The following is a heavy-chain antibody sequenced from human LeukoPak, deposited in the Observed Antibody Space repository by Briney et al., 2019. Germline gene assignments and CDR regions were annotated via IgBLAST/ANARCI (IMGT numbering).Heavy chain of an antibody. CDR3: ARAKGSSGWLDY. V-gene: IGHV3-33*01. CDR1: GFTFSSYG. D-gene: IGHD6-19*01. J-gene: IGHJ4*02. CDR2: IWYDGSNK. Sequence: HPGESLRLSCAASGFTFSSYGMHWVRQAPGKGLEWVAVIWYDGSNKYYADSVKGRFTISRDNSKNTLYLQMNSLRAEDTAVYYCARAKGSSGWLDYWGQGTLVTVSS.